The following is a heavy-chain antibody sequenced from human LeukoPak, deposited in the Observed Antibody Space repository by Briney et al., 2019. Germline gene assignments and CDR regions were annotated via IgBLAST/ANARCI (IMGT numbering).Heavy chain of an antibody. CDR2: INGSGGST. Sequence: GGSLRLSCAASGFTFSSYAMSWVRQAPGKGLEWVSDINGSGGSTYYADSVKGRFTISRDNSKNTLYLQMNSLRAEDTAVYYCAKDFKGLTIVAAGSFDYWGQGTLVTVSS. V-gene: IGHV3-23*01. CDR1: GFTFSSYA. J-gene: IGHJ4*02. CDR3: AKDFKGLTIVAAGSFDY. D-gene: IGHD6-13*01.